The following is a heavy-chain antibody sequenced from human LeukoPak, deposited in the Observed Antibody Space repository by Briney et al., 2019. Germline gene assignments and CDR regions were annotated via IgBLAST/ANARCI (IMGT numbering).Heavy chain of an antibody. Sequence: GGALILSCAAPGFTFSSYAMHWVRQAPGKGLEWVAVISYDGSNKYYADSVKGRFTISRDNSKNTLYLQMNSLRAEDTAVYYCARGGPYSSSWYGNDYWGQGTLVTVSS. V-gene: IGHV3-30*04. CDR3: ARGGPYSSSWYGNDY. D-gene: IGHD6-13*01. CDR2: ISYDGSNK. J-gene: IGHJ4*02. CDR1: GFTFSSYA.